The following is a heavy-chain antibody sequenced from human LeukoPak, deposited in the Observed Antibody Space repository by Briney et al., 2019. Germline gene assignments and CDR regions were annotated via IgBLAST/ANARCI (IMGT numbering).Heavy chain of an antibody. Sequence: PSETLSLTCTVSGGSISHSYWTWIRQPAGKGLEWIGRIYTSGSTNYSPSLKSRVTISIDESKNQFSPKLSSVTAADTAVYYCARVVPTAMGWFDPWGQGTLVTVSS. D-gene: IGHD2-2*01. CDR1: GGSISHSY. V-gene: IGHV4-4*07. CDR3: ARVVPTAMGWFDP. J-gene: IGHJ5*02. CDR2: IYTSGST.